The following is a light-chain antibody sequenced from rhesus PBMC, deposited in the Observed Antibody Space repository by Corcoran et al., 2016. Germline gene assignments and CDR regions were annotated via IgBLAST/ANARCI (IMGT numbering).Light chain of an antibody. Sequence: DIQMTQSPSSLSASVGDRVTITCRASQGISNWLAWYQQKPGKAPKLLIYRAFYLEVGVPSRFSGSGSGTDFPHTISSMQPEDIATYYCQHHDNSPVAFGGGTKVEIK. CDR1: QGISNW. J-gene: IGKJ4*01. CDR3: QHHDNSPVA. V-gene: IGKV1-69*01. CDR2: RAF.